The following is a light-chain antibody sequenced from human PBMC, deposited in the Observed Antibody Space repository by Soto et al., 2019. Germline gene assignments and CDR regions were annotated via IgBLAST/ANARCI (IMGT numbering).Light chain of an antibody. J-gene: IGKJ5*01. CDR3: QQYKNWPL. CDR1: HSVNSH. Sequence: MMMTQSPAPFSVSPGGRVTLSCRTSHSVNSHVAWYQQKPGQAPRLLLYGASTRATGIPVRFSGSGFGTEFTLTISSLQSEDFAVYYCQQYKNWPLFGQGTRLEIK. CDR2: GAS. V-gene: IGKV3-15*01.